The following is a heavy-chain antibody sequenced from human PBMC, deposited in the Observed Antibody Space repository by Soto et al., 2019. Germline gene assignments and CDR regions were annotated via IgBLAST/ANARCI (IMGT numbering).Heavy chain of an antibody. CDR1: GFTFSSYG. V-gene: IGHV3-30*18. J-gene: IGHJ6*02. CDR2: ISYDGSNK. D-gene: IGHD2-2*01. Sequence: GGSLRLSCAASGFTFSSYGMHWVRQAPGKGLEWVAVISYDGSNKYYADSVKGRFTISRDNSKNTLYLQMNSLRAEDTAVYYCAKDPFDIVLVPAAISIYYYGMDVWGQGTTVTVS. CDR3: AKDPFDIVLVPAAISIYYYGMDV.